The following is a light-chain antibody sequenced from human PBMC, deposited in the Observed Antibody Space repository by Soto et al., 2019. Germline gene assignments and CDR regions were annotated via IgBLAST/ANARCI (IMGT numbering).Light chain of an antibody. Sequence: AIRMTQSPSSFSASTGDRVTITCRASQGISSCLAWYQQKPGKAPKLLIYAASTLQSGVPSRFSGSGSGTDFTLTISCLQSEDFATYYCQQYYSYPFTFGPGTKVDIK. CDR2: AAS. CDR1: QGISSC. J-gene: IGKJ3*01. V-gene: IGKV1-8*01. CDR3: QQYYSYPFT.